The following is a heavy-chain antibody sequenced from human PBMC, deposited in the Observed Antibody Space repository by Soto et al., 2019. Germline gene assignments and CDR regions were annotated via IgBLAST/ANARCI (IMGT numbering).Heavy chain of an antibody. CDR3: ARDGGDY. D-gene: IGHD3-16*01. CDR2: MSYDGSNK. Sequence: QVQLVESGGGVVQPGRSLRLSCAASGFTFSSYAMHWVRRAPGKGLEWMAVMSYDGSNKYYADSVKGRFTISRDNSKNTLYLQMNGVRPEVIALYYCARDGGDYWGQGTLVIVSS. J-gene: IGHJ4*02. V-gene: IGHV3-30-3*01. CDR1: GFTFSSYA.